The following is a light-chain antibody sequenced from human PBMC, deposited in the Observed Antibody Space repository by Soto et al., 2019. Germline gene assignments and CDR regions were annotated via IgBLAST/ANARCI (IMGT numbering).Light chain of an antibody. CDR2: DVS. J-gene: IGKJ5*01. CDR3: QQYNNWPFS. Sequence: EIVMTQSPATLSVSPCERATLSCSAGQGVTTNFAWYQQKSGQSPRLLIYDVSIRATGVPARFSGTGSETGFTLTISGLQSEDSAIYFCQQYNNWPFSFGQGTRLEIK. CDR1: QGVTTN. V-gene: IGKV3-15*01.